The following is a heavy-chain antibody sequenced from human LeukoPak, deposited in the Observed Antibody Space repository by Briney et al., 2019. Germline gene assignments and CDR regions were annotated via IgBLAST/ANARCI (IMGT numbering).Heavy chain of an antibody. V-gene: IGHV4-4*07. Sequence: SETLSLTCTVSGGSISSYYWSWIRQPAGKGLEWIGRIYTSGSTNYNPSLKSRVTVSVDTSKNQFSLKLSSVTAADTAVYYCARDRLVTTVINNWFDPWGQGTLVTVSS. D-gene: IGHD4-11*01. J-gene: IGHJ5*02. CDR1: GGSISSYY. CDR3: ARDRLVTTVINNWFDP. CDR2: IYTSGST.